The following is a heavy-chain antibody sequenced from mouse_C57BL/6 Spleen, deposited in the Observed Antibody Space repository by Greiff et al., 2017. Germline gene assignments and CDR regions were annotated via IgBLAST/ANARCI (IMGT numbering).Heavy chain of an antibody. CDR2: IYPGDGDT. J-gene: IGHJ1*03. D-gene: IGHD1-3*01. CDR3: ARILRGYFDV. Sequence: VKLMESGPELVKPGASVKISCKASGYAFSSSWMNWVKQRPGKGLEWIGRIYPGDGDTNYNGKFKGKATLTADKSSSTAYMQLSSLTSEDSAVYFCARILRGYFDVRGTGTTVTVSS. CDR1: GYAFSSSW. V-gene: IGHV1-82*01.